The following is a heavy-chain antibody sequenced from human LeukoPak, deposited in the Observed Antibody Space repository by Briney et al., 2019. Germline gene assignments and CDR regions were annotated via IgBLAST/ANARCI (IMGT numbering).Heavy chain of an antibody. CDR1: GFTFSIYG. V-gene: IGHV3-30*18. D-gene: IGHD2/OR15-2a*01. CDR3: AKAAVYSNRWTPFDD. Sequence: GGSLRLSCAASGFTFSIYGMHWVRQAPGKGLEWVALLAGDGVNIFYADSVKGRFTISRDNSKNTLYLQMNSLRPEDTAVYYCAKAAVYSNRWTPFDDWGQGTLVTVSS. J-gene: IGHJ4*02. CDR2: LAGDGVNI.